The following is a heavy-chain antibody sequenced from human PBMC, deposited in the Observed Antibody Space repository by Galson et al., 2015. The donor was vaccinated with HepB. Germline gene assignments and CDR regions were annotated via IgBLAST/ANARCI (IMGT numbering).Heavy chain of an antibody. CDR1: GYTLTELS. V-gene: IGHV1-24*01. D-gene: IGHD3-22*01. Sequence: SVKVSCKVSGYTLTELSMHWVRQAPGKGLEWMGGFDPEDGETIYAQKFQGRVTMTEDTSTDTAYMELSSLRSEDTAVYYCAPSSGYYSGFDYWGQGTLVTVSS. CDR3: APSSGYYSGFDY. CDR2: FDPEDGET. J-gene: IGHJ4*02.